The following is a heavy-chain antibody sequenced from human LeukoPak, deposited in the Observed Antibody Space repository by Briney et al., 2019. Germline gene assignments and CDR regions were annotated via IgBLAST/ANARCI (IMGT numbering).Heavy chain of an antibody. Sequence: PGRSLRLSCAASGFTFYDYAMHWVRQAPGKGLEWVSFISCSSSYIGYADSVKGRFTISRDNAKNSLYLQMNSLRAEDTAVYYCARGGSRCHGFHHWGLGPLVTVSS. CDR3: ARGGSRCHGFHH. V-gene: IGHV3-9*01. D-gene: IGHD6-19*01. J-gene: IGHJ1*01. CDR1: GFTFYDYA. CDR2: ISCSSSYI.